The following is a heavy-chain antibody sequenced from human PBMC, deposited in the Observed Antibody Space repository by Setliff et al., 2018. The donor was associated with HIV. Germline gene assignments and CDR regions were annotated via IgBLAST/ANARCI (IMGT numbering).Heavy chain of an antibody. J-gene: IGHJ4*02. CDR1: GGSFSGYN. D-gene: IGHD2-21*02. CDR2: INHSGRI. V-gene: IGHV4-34*01. CDR3: ARGEFYCGTDCYWSSFDY. Sequence: SETLSLTCAVYGGSFSGYNWNWIRQPPGKGLEWIGEINHSGRIDHNPSLKSRVTISVDTSKNHFSLRLSSVTAADTAVYYCARGEFYCGTDCYWSSFDYWGQGILVTVSS.